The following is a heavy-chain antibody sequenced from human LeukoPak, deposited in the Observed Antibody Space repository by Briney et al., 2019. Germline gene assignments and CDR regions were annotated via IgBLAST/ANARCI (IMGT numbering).Heavy chain of an antibody. CDR3: AKGGPAGWYGVSTDAFDI. CDR1: GFTFSSYA. D-gene: IGHD6-19*01. J-gene: IGHJ3*02. V-gene: IGHV3-23*01. Sequence: GGSLRLSCAASGFTFSSYAMSWVRQAPGKGLEWVSAISGSGGSTYYADSVKGRFTISRDNSKNTPYLQMNSLRAEDTAVYYCAKGGPAGWYGVSTDAFDIWGQGTMVTVSS. CDR2: ISGSGGST.